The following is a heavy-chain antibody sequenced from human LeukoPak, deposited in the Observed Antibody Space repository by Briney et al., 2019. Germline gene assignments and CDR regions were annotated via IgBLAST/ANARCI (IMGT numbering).Heavy chain of an antibody. Sequence: GGSLTLSCAASGFTFSSYAMSWVRQAPGKGLEWVSAISGSGGSTYYADSVKGRFTISKDNSKNTLYLQMNSLRAEDTAVYYCASSSIVGATINYWGQGTLVTVSS. CDR2: ISGSGGST. CDR3: ASSSIVGATINY. CDR1: GFTFSSYA. J-gene: IGHJ4*02. V-gene: IGHV3-23*01. D-gene: IGHD1-26*01.